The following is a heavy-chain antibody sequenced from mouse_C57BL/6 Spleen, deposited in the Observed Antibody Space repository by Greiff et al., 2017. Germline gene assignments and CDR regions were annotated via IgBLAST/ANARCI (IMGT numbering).Heavy chain of an antibody. V-gene: IGHV2-2*01. Sequence: QVQLQQSGPGLVQPSQSLSITCTVSGFSLTSYGVHWVRQSPGKGLEWLGVIWSGGSTDYNAAFISRLSISKDNSKSQVFFKMNSLQADDTAIYYCARGAYYSNYGYFDVWGTGTTVTVSS. J-gene: IGHJ1*03. CDR2: IWSGGST. D-gene: IGHD2-5*01. CDR1: GFSLTSYG. CDR3: ARGAYYSNYGYFDV.